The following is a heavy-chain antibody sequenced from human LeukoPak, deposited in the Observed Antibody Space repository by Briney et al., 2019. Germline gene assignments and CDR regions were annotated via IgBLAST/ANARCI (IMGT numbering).Heavy chain of an antibody. CDR2: ISSDGSGT. CDR3: GEDYGGSGYYITADY. D-gene: IGHD3-22*01. V-gene: IGHV3-30*18. CDR1: GFTFNAYG. J-gene: IGHJ4*02. Sequence: GGSLRLSCAASGFTFNAYGMHWVRQAPGKGLEWVAAISSDGSGTPYVDSVKGRFTISRDNSKNTLYLQMNSLRAEDTAVYYCGEDYGGSGYYITADYWGQGALVTVSS.